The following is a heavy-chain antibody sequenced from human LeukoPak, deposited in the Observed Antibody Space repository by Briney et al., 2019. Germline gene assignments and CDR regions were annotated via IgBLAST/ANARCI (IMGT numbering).Heavy chain of an antibody. V-gene: IGHV3-23*01. CDR2: IGIGGST. D-gene: IGHD3-16*01. CDR1: GFTFTNYA. Sequence: GGSLRLSCAASGFTFTNYAMSWVRQAPGKGLEWVSTIGIGGSTYYADSVKGRFTISRDNSKNTLYLQMNSLRAEDTAVYYCAKLGLKLGGDYWGQGALVTVSS. J-gene: IGHJ4*02. CDR3: AKLGLKLGGDY.